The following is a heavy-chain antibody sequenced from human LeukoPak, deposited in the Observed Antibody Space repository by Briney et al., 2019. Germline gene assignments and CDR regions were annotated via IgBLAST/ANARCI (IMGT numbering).Heavy chain of an antibody. V-gene: IGHV1-2*02. D-gene: IGHD3-22*01. J-gene: IGHJ3*02. CDR3: AKNLSPYYYDSSDYYRPDAFDI. Sequence: ASVKVSCKASGYTFTGYYIHWVRQAPGQGLAWMGWINPNSGGTNYAQKFQGRVTMNRDTSVSTAYMELSRLRSDDTAIYYCAKNLSPYYYDSSDYYRPDAFDIWGQGTMVTVSS. CDR2: INPNSGGT. CDR1: GYTFTGYY.